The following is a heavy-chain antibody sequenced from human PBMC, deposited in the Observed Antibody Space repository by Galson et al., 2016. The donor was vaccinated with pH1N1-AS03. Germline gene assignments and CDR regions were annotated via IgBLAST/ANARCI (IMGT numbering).Heavy chain of an antibody. D-gene: IGHD1-7*01. Sequence: LSLTCSVSGDSISRSSSSWGWIRQPPGKGLEWIGNIYFTGSANYNPSLGSRVTISRDKSKNQCSLKITSVTAADTAVYYCAITMGGTPDFGYWGQGILVTVSS. CDR2: IYFTGSA. J-gene: IGHJ4*02. CDR1: GDSISRSSSS. CDR3: AITMGGTPDFGY. V-gene: IGHV4-39*01.